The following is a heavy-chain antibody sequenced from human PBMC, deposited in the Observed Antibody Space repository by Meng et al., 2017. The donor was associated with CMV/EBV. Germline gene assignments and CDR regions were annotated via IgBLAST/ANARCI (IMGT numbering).Heavy chain of an antibody. V-gene: IGHV4-4*07. Sequence: QEQLKDSSHGLLKPSATLSPTCTVSGGSISSSYWSWIRQPAGKGLEWIGRIYTSGSTNYNPSLKSRVTMSVDTSKNQFSLKLSSVTAADTAVYYCAREIVVVPAAIDNWFDPWGQGTLVTVSS. CDR3: AREIVVVPAAIDNWFDP. CDR2: IYTSGST. CDR1: GGSISSSY. D-gene: IGHD2-2*02. J-gene: IGHJ5*02.